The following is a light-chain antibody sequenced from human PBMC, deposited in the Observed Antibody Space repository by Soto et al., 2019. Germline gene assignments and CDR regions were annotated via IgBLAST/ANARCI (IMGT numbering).Light chain of an antibody. CDR3: QQYYSLPLT. CDR1: QSVLYDSNNKNY. CDR2: WAS. J-gene: IGKJ4*01. V-gene: IGKV4-1*01. Sequence: DIVMSQSPDSLAASLGERATINCKSSQSVLYDSNNKNYLAWYQQKPGQPPKLLIYWASMRESGVPDRFSGNGSGTDFTLTITSLQAEDVAVYYCQQYYSLPLTFGGGTKVEIK.